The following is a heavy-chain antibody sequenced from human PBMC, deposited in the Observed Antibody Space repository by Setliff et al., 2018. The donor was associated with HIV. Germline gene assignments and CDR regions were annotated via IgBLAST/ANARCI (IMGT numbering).Heavy chain of an antibody. D-gene: IGHD3-9*01. J-gene: IGHJ4*02. Sequence: PGGSLRLSCAASGFTFSTSEMNWVRQAPGKGLEWIGTVDYSGSTNYTPSLKSRVTISVDTSNNHFSLKVNSVTAADTAVYYCASTRIPIWFFHYWAQGTLVTVSS. V-gene: IGHV4-34*01. CDR1: GFTFSTSE. CDR3: ASTRIPIWFFHY. CDR2: VDYSGST.